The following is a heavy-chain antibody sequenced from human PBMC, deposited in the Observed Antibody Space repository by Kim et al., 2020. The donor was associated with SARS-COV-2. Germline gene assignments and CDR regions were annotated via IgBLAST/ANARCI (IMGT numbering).Heavy chain of an antibody. CDR3: ARVLREGYDFWSGYPYDAFDI. J-gene: IGHJ3*02. Sequence: SETLSLTCTVSGGSISSSSYYWGWIRQPPGKGLEWIGSIYYSGSTYYNPSFKSRVTISVDTSKNQFSLKLSSVTAADTAVYYCARVLREGYDFWSGYPYDAFDIWGQGTMVTVSS. CDR1: GGSISSSSYY. D-gene: IGHD3-3*01. V-gene: IGHV4-39*07. CDR2: IYYSGST.